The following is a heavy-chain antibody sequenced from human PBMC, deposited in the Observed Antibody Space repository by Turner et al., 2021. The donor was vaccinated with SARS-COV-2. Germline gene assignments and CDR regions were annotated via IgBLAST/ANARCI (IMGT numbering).Heavy chain of an antibody. D-gene: IGHD4-17*01. V-gene: IGHV1-2*02. J-gene: IGHJ5*02. Sequence: QVHLVLSGAVVQPPGASVQVPCKASGYTFTDYYIHWVRQAPGQGREGMGWIGPSSGNTNYTQRFRSRITITRDTSISQAYMELSSVRSDDTAIYYCSRDYGRNSRWFDPWGQGTLVTVSS. CDR1: GYTFTDYY. CDR2: IGPSSGNT. CDR3: SRDYGRNSRWFDP.